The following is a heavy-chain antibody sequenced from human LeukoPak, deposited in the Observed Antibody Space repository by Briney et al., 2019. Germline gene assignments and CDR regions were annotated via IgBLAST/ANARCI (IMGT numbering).Heavy chain of an antibody. Sequence: SETLSLTCTASGVSISSYYWSWIRQPAGKGLEWIGRIYTSGSTNYNPSLKGRLTMSVDTSKNQFSLKLSSVTAADTAVYYCARGGYYYYYVDVWGKGTTVTVSS. CDR3: ARGGYYYYYVDV. V-gene: IGHV4-4*07. CDR1: GVSISSYY. J-gene: IGHJ6*03. CDR2: IYTSGST.